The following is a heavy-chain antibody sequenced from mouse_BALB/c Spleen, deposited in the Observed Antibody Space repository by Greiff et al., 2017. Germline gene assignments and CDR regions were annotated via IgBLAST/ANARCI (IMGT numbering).Heavy chain of an antibody. V-gene: IGHV2-6-2*01. J-gene: IGHJ3*01. CDR2: IWSDGST. CDR3: ARHGNYGYDQAWFAY. Sequence: QVQLKQSGPDLVAPSQSLSITCTVSGFSLTSYGVHWVRQPPGKGLEWLVVIWSDGSTTYNSALKSRLSISKDNSKSQVFLKMNSLQTDDTAMYYCARHGNYGYDQAWFAYWGQGTLVTVSA. CDR1: GFSLTSYG. D-gene: IGHD2-2*01.